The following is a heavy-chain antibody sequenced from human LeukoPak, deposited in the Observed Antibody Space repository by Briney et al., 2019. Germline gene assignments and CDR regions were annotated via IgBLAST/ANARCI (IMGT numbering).Heavy chain of an antibody. CDR1: GITFSSYW. CDR3: AKDSGSYYGNWFDP. D-gene: IGHD1-26*01. V-gene: IGHV3-23*01. Sequence: GGSLRLSCAASGITFSSYWMSWVRQAPGKGLEWVSTISGSGDSTYYADSVKGRFTISRDNSKNTLYLQMNSLRAEDTAVYYCAKDSGSYYGNWFDPWGQGTLVIVSS. J-gene: IGHJ5*02. CDR2: ISGSGDST.